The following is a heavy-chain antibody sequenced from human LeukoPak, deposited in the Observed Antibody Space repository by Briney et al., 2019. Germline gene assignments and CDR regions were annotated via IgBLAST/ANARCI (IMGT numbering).Heavy chain of an antibody. CDR2: IRQDGSEK. J-gene: IGHJ4*02. Sequence: GGSLRLSCAASGFTFSSYWMSWVRQAPGKGLEWVANIRQDGSEKYYVDSVKGRFTISRDNAKNSVYLQMNSLRAEDTAIYYCARDLRAGSYAFDWGQGTLVTVSS. CDR1: GFTFSSYW. D-gene: IGHD5-18*01. CDR3: ARDLRAGSYAFD. V-gene: IGHV3-7*01.